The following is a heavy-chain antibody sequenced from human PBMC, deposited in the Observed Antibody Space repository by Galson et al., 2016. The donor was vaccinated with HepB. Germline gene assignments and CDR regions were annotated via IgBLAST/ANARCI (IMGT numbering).Heavy chain of an antibody. CDR3: AKKGGALIDY. V-gene: IGHV3-23*01. CDR1: GFTFSSNA. Sequence: SLRLSCAASGFTFSSNAMTWVRQAPGKGLEWVSSISGSGTYYADSVKGRFTISRDNSKNALYLQMNSLRADDTAVYYCAKKGGALIDYWGQGTLVTVSS. J-gene: IGHJ4*02. D-gene: IGHD3-16*01. CDR2: ISGSGT.